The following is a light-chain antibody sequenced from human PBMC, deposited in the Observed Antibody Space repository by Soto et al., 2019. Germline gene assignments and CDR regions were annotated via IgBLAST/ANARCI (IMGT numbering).Light chain of an antibody. CDR3: QSYDSTLSGSL. CDR2: EVS. Sequence: QSVLTQPASVSGSPGQSITISCTGTSSDVGGYNYVSWYQQHPGKAPKLMIYEVSNRPPGVPDRFSGSKSGTSASLAITGLQAEDEADYYCQSYDSTLSGSLFGGGTKLTVL. CDR1: SSDVGGYNY. V-gene: IGLV2-14*01. J-gene: IGLJ3*02.